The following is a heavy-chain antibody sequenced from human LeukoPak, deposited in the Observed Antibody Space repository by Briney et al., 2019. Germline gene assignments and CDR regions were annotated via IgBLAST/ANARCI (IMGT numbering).Heavy chain of an antibody. CDR3: AKSGSYEYYFDY. V-gene: IGHV1-69*01. Sequence: ASVKVSCKASGGTFSSYAISWVRQAPGQGLEWMGGIIPIFGTANYAQKFQGRVTITADESTSTAYMELSSLRSEDTAVYYCAKSGSYEYYFDYWGQGTLVTVSS. CDR2: IIPIFGTA. J-gene: IGHJ4*02. D-gene: IGHD1-26*01. CDR1: GGTFSSYA.